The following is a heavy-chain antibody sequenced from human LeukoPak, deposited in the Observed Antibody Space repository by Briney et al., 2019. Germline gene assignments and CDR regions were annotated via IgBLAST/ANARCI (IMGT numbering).Heavy chain of an antibody. Sequence: PSETLSLTCTVSGGSISSSSYYWGWIRQPPGKGLEWIGSIYYSGSTYYNPSLKSRVTISVDTSKNQFSLKLSSVTAADTAVYYCARHWSAIQLWFPDAFDIWGQGTMVTVSS. D-gene: IGHD5-18*01. CDR3: ARHWSAIQLWFPDAFDI. V-gene: IGHV4-39*01. CDR1: GGSISSSSYY. J-gene: IGHJ3*02. CDR2: IYYSGST.